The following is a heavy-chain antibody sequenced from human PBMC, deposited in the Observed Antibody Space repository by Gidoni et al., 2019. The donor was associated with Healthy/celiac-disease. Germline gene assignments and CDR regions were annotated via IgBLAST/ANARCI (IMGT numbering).Heavy chain of an antibody. J-gene: IGHJ4*02. CDR3: AREYDSVAARPPTPFDY. Sequence: EVQLVESGGGLVQPGGSLSISCAASGFTFSSYWLSWVRQAPGKGLEWVANIKQDGSEKYYVDSVKGRFTISRDNAKNSLYLQMNSLRAEDTAVYYCAREYDSVAARPPTPFDYWGQGTLVTVSS. D-gene: IGHD6-6*01. CDR2: IKQDGSEK. CDR1: GFTFSSYW. V-gene: IGHV3-7*01.